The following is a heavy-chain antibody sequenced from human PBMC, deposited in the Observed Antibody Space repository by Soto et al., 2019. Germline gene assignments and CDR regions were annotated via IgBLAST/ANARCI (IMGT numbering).Heavy chain of an antibody. D-gene: IGHD4-17*01. CDR3: AKERATTTAFDY. Sequence: PGGSLRLSCTASGFPFSHYAMNWVRQGPGTRLEWVADISGSGDSARYADSVRGRFTISRDNSRDTLYLQMNSLRAEDTAVYYCAKERATTTAFDYWGQGALVTVSS. J-gene: IGHJ4*02. V-gene: IGHV3-23*01. CDR2: ISGSGDSA. CDR1: GFPFSHYA.